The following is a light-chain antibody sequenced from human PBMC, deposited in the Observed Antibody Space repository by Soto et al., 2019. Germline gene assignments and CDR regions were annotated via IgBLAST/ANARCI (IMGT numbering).Light chain of an antibody. CDR3: RTWGTGIHWV. CDR2: LNSDGSH. J-gene: IGLJ3*02. Sequence: QPVLTQSPSASASLGPSVKLTCTLSSGHSSYAIAWHQQQPETGPRYLMKLNSDGSHSKGDGIPDRFSGSSSGAERYLTISGLQAEDEADYYCRTWGTGIHWVFGGGTKLTVL. CDR1: SGHSSYA. V-gene: IGLV4-69*01.